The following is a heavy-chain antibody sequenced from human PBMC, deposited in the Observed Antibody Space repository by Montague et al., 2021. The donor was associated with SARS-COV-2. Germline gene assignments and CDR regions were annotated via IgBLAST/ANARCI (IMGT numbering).Heavy chain of an antibody. CDR2: IKQDGSEK. D-gene: IGHD1-26*01. V-gene: IGHV3-7*01. CDR1: GFTFRRFW. Sequence: SLRLSCAASGFTFRRFWMSWVRQAPGKGLEWVANIKQDGSEKFYVDSVKGRFTLSRDGAKNSVYLQMNSLRVEDTAVYYCARFAATADLDYWGQGTLVTVSS. J-gene: IGHJ4*02. CDR3: ARFAATADLDY.